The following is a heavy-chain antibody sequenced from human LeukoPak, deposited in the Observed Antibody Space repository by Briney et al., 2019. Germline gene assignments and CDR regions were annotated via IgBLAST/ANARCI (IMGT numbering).Heavy chain of an antibody. D-gene: IGHD3-22*01. CDR3: ARDGDDSSGYYGDY. V-gene: IGHV3-7*01. J-gene: IGHJ4*02. Sequence: PGGSLRLSCAASGFTFRSYWMSWVRQAPGKGLEWVANIRQDGSEEFYVDSVKGRFTISRDNAKNSLYLQMNSLRAEDTAVYYCARDGDDSSGYYGDYWGQGTLVTVSS. CDR2: IRQDGSEE. CDR1: GFTFRSYW.